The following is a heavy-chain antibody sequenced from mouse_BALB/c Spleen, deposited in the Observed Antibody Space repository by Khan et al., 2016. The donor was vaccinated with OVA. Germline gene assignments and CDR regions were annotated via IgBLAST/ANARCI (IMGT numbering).Heavy chain of an antibody. V-gene: IGHV5-6*01. D-gene: IGHD1-1*01. CDR3: ARHNYGPFAY. CDR2: INTGGDYI. CDR1: GFTFSTYD. Sequence: EVELVESGGDLVKPGGSLKLSCAASGFTFSTYDMSWVRQTPDKRLEWVATINTGGDYIYYPDSVKGRFTISRDNAKNTLYLQMSSLRSEDTAMYYCARHNYGPFAYWGQGTLVTVSA. J-gene: IGHJ3*01.